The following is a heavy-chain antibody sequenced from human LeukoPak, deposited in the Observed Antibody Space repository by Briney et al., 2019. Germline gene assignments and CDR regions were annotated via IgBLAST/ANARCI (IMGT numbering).Heavy chain of an antibody. J-gene: IGHJ4*02. CDR1: GYTFSNYW. CDR2: IYPGDSDT. Sequence: GESLKISCEASGYTFSNYWIGWVRQMPGKGLEWMGIIYPGDSDTRYSPSFQGQVTISADKSISTAYLQWSSLKASDTAMYYCARRGGSYYVDYWGQGTLVTVSS. D-gene: IGHD1-26*01. V-gene: IGHV5-51*01. CDR3: ARRGGSYYVDY.